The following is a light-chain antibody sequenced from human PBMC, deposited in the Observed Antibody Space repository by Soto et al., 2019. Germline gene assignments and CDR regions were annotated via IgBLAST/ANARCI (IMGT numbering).Light chain of an antibody. J-gene: IGLJ1*01. Sequence: QSVLTQQPSLSATPGQRVNISCSGSFSNIGDNAVNWYQQLPGAAPKLLIYLNDQRPSGVPDRFSGSKSGTSAFLAISGLQSEDEADYYCAAWDDSLNALFGTGTKVTVL. CDR3: AAWDDSLNAL. CDR1: FSNIGDNA. V-gene: IGLV1-44*01. CDR2: LND.